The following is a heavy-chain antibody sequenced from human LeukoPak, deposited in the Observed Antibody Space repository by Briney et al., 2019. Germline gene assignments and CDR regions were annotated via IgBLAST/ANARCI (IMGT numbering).Heavy chain of an antibody. V-gene: IGHV3-23*01. CDR2: ISGSGGST. Sequence: GGSLRLSCAASGFTFSSYAMSWVRQAPGKGLEWVSAISGSGGSTYYADSVKGWFTISRDNSKNTLYLQMNSLRAEDTAVYYCAKVQGVWGSYRSLPDYWGQGTLVTVSS. CDR1: GFTFSSYA. D-gene: IGHD3-16*02. J-gene: IGHJ4*02. CDR3: AKVQGVWGSYRSLPDY.